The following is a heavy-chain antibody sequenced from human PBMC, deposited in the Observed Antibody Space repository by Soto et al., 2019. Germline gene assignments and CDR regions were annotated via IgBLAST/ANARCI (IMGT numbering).Heavy chain of an antibody. CDR3: VKGSEVARQELDH. CDR1: GFTFSKFD. CDR2: ISSDGGDK. Sequence: QVQLVESGGGVVQPGRSPRLSCAASGFTFSKFDMHWVRQAPGKGLEWVAAISSDGGDKYYSHSVKDRFTISRDNSKNTLFLQMNSLRVEDTAVYYCVKGSEVARQELDHWGQGILVTVSS. V-gene: IGHV3-30*18. D-gene: IGHD2-15*01. J-gene: IGHJ4*02.